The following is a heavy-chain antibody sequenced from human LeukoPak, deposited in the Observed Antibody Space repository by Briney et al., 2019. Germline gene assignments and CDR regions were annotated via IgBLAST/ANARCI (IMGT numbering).Heavy chain of an antibody. D-gene: IGHD5-12*01. CDR2: VRNDGSNE. V-gene: IGHV3-30*02. J-gene: IGHJ4*02. CDR1: GFVLSDYG. Sequence: PGWSLRLSCAASGFVLSDYGIHWVRQAPGKGLEWVAFVRNDGSNEYYVGSVKGRFTISRDKSKNTLYLQMNSLRAEDTAVYSCAKESDSGYHSEGPKNWGLGTLVTVSS. CDR3: AKESDSGYHSEGPKN.